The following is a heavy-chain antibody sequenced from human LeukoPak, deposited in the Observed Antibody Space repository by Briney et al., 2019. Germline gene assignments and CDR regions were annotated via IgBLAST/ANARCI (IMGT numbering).Heavy chain of an antibody. CDR3: ATTYYYGSGSLYYFDY. CDR2: ISGSGGST. D-gene: IGHD3-10*01. CDR1: GFTFSSYA. V-gene: IGHV3-23*01. J-gene: IGHJ4*02. Sequence: PGGSLRLSCAASGFTFSSYAMNWVRQAPGRGLEWVSAISGSGGSTYYADSVKGRFTISRDNSKNTLYLQMNSLRAEDTAVYYCATTYYYGSGSLYYFDYWGQGTLVTVSS.